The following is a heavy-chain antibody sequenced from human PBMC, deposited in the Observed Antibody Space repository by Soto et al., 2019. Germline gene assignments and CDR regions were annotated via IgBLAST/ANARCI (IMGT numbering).Heavy chain of an antibody. Sequence: GESLKISCKGSGYSFTSYWIGWVRQMPGKGLEWMGIIYPGDSDTRYSPSFQGQVTISADKSISTAYLQWSSLKASDTAMYYCARLPVTGADYYYYMDVWGKGTTVTVSS. J-gene: IGHJ6*03. CDR2: IYPGDSDT. D-gene: IGHD7-27*01. CDR1: GYSFTSYW. CDR3: ARLPVTGADYYYYMDV. V-gene: IGHV5-51*01.